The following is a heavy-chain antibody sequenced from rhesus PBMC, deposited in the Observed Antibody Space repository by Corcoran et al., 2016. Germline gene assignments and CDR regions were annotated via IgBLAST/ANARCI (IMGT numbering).Heavy chain of an antibody. J-gene: IGHJ4*01. Sequence: QVQLQESGPGLVKPSETLSLTCAVSGYSISSGYGWSWIRQSPGTGLEWIGYIGGRSRSTNYNPSPKSRFTRSVDTSKNQLSRKLSSVTTADTAVYYGARGSSSWPGPTFDYWGQGVLVTVSS. CDR1: GYSISSGYG. CDR2: IGGRSRST. CDR3: ARGSSSWPGPTFDY. D-gene: IGHD6-13*01. V-gene: IGHV4-127*01.